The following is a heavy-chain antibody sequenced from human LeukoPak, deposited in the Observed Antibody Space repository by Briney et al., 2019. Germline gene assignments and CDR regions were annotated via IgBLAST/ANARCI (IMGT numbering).Heavy chain of an antibody. Sequence: SETLSLTCAVYGGSFSGYYWSWIRQPPGKGLEWIGEINHSGSTNYNPSLKSRVTISVDTSKNQFSLKLSSVTAADTAVYYCARVLRYFDWLLFHWYFDLWGRGTLVTVPS. V-gene: IGHV4-34*01. CDR1: GGSFSGYY. CDR2: INHSGST. CDR3: ARVLRYFDWLLFHWYFDL. J-gene: IGHJ2*01. D-gene: IGHD3-9*01.